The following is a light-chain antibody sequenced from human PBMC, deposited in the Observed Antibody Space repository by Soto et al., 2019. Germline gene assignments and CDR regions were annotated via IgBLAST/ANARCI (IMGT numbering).Light chain of an antibody. CDR1: QSIRSL. CDR3: QQYNNWPLT. V-gene: IGKV1-5*01. Sequence: DIQMTQSPSTLSASVGDRVTITCRASQSIRSLLAWYQQKPGKAPKVLIYDASSLGSGVPSRFSGSGSGTEFTLTISSLQPEDFAVYYCQQYNNWPLTFGGGTKVDI. J-gene: IGKJ4*01. CDR2: DAS.